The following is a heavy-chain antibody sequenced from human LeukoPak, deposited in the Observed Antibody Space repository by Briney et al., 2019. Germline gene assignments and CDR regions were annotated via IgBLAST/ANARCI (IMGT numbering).Heavy chain of an antibody. J-gene: IGHJ4*02. CDR3: ARRRGQYMASFRYFDY. D-gene: IGHD5-24*01. CDR2: ISTYNGNT. Sequence: ASVKVSCKVSGYTFTNNGISWVRQAPGQGLEWMGWISTYNGNTNYAQKFQDRVTMTTDTSTSTVYMELSSLRSEDTAVYYCARRRGQYMASFRYFDYWGQGTLVTVSS. V-gene: IGHV1-18*01. CDR1: GYTFTNNG.